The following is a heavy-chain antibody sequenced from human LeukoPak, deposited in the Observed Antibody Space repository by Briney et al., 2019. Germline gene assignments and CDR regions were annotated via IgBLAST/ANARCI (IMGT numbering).Heavy chain of an antibody. CDR2: IYYSGST. CDR1: GGSISSSSYY. V-gene: IGHV4-39*01. Sequence: PSETLSLTCTVSGGSISSSSYYWGWIRQPPGKGLEWIGSIYYSGSTYYNPSLKSRVTISVDTSKNQFSLKLSSVTAADTAVCYCARQVQQQLVSDYYYGMDVWGQGTTVTVSS. D-gene: IGHD6-13*01. J-gene: IGHJ6*02. CDR3: ARQVQQQLVSDYYYGMDV.